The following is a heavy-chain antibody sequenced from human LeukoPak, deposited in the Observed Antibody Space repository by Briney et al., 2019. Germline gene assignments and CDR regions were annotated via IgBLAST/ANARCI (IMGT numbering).Heavy chain of an antibody. CDR2: IYYSGST. Sequence: SETLSLTCTVSGGSISSYYWSWIRQPPGKGLEWIGYIYYSGSTNYNPSLKIRVTISVDTSKNQFSLKLNSVTAADTAVYYCARDPRGGTSRDNWFDPWGQGTLVTVSS. J-gene: IGHJ5*02. D-gene: IGHD1-1*01. CDR3: ARDPRGGTSRDNWFDP. V-gene: IGHV4-59*01. CDR1: GGSISSYY.